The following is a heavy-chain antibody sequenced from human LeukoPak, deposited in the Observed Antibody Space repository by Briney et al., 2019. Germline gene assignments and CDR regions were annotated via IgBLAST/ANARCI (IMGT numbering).Heavy chain of an antibody. V-gene: IGHV4-34*01. Sequence: PSETLSLTCAVYGGSFSGYYWSWIRQPPGKGLEWIGEINHSGSTNYNPSPKSRVTISVDTSKNQFSLKLSSVTAADTAVYYCARGPSNLYYYDSSGYETFDYWGQGTLVTVSS. CDR3: ARGPSNLYYYDSSGYETFDY. D-gene: IGHD3-22*01. CDR1: GGSFSGYY. CDR2: INHSGST. J-gene: IGHJ4*02.